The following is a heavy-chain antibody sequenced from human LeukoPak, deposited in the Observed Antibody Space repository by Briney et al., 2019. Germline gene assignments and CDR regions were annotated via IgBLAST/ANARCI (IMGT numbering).Heavy chain of an antibody. V-gene: IGHV1-18*01. D-gene: IGHD6-13*01. CDR3: AISPSSSWNNYYYYYMDV. J-gene: IGHJ6*03. CDR1: GYTFTRYG. Sequence: ASGKVSCKASGYTFTRYGISWVGQAPGQGREWMGWISAYNGNTNYAQKLQGRVTTTSDTSTTTAYMQLRSLRSDDTAVSYCAISPSSSWNNYYYYYMDVWGKGTTVTVSS. CDR2: ISAYNGNT.